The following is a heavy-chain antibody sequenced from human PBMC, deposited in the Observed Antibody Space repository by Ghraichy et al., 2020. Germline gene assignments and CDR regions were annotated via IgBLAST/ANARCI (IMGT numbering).Heavy chain of an antibody. CDR1: GFTFTNYG. Sequence: GGSLRLSCAASGFTFTNYGMSWVRQAPGKGLEWVSVIGGSGGSTSYADYVKGRFTISRDSSKNTLYLQMNSLRAEDTAVYYCAKSYYDLLTAYYVDAFDIWGQGTMVTVSS. D-gene: IGHD3-9*01. V-gene: IGHV3-23*01. J-gene: IGHJ3*02. CDR2: IGGSGGST. CDR3: AKSYYDLLTAYYVDAFDI.